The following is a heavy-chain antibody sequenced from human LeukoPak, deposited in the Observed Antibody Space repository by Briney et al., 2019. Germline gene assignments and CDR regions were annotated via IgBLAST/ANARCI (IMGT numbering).Heavy chain of an antibody. V-gene: IGHV3-7*03. CDR3: AHRDTSMVRVDY. Sequence: GGSLRLSCAASGFTFSSYWMSWVRQAPGKGLEWVANIKQDGSEKYYVDSVKGRFTISRDNAKNSLYLQMNSLTTEDTAVYFCAHRDTSMVRVDYWGQGTLVTVSS. J-gene: IGHJ4*02. CDR2: IKQDGSEK. CDR1: GFTFSSYW. D-gene: IGHD5-18*01.